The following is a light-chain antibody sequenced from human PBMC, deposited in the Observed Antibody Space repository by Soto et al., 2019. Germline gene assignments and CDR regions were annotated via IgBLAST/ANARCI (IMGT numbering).Light chain of an antibody. CDR2: DAS. CDR3: QQYNSYS. V-gene: IGKV1-5*01. CDR1: QSITSW. J-gene: IGKJ3*01. Sequence: DIQLTQSPSTLSASVGDRVTITCRTSQSITSWLVWYQQKPGTAPKLLIYDASSLQSGVPSRFSGSGSETEFTLTISSLQPEDFATYYCQQYNSYSFGPGTKVDIK.